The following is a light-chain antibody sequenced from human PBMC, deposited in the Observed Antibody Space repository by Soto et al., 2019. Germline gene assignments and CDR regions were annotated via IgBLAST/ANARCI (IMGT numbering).Light chain of an antibody. CDR2: EVS. J-gene: IGLJ1*01. Sequence: SDLKKVATESGSPWLSITISKTGTSSDVGSYNLVSWYQQHPGKAPKLMIYEVSKRPSGVSNRFSGSKSGNTASLTISGLQAEDEADYYRCSYAGSSTYVFGTGTKVTVL. CDR1: SSDVGSYNL. CDR3: CSYAGSSTYV. V-gene: IGLV2-23*02.